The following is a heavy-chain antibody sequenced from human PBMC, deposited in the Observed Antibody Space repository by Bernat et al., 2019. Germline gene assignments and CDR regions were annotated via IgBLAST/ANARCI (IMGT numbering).Heavy chain of an antibody. V-gene: IGHV1-3*01. CDR3: ATQEASADSSYYFDY. J-gene: IGHJ4*02. Sequence: QVQLVQSGAEVKKPGASVKVSCKASGYTRYTFSRYAMHWVRQASGQRLEWMGWINAGNGNTKYSQKFQGRVTITRDTSASTAYMELSSLRSEDTAVYYCATQEASADSSYYFDYWGQGTLVSVSS. CDR2: INAGNGNT. CDR1: GYTRYTFSRYA. D-gene: IGHD6-13*01.